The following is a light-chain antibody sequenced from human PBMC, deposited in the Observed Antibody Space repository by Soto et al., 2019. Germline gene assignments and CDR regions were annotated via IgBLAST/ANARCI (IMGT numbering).Light chain of an antibody. CDR3: QAWDSSTAV. Sequence: SSELTQPPSVSVSPGQTASITCSGDKLGDKYACWYQQKQGQSPVLVIYQDSKRPSGIPDRFSGSNSGNTATLTISGTQAMDEADYYCQAWDSSTAVFGGGTKVTVL. CDR1: KLGDKY. J-gene: IGLJ2*01. CDR2: QDS. V-gene: IGLV3-1*01.